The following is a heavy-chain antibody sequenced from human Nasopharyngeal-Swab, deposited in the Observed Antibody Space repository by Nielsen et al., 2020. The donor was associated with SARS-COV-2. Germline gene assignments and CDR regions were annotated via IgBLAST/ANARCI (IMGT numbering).Heavy chain of an antibody. D-gene: IGHD3-9*01. V-gene: IGHV3-23*01. CDR2: ISGSGGST. Sequence: VRQAPGKGLERGSAISGSGGSTYYADSVKGRFTISRDNSKNTLYLQMNSLRAEDTAVYYCAKVPLYDILTGYYKWGFDYWGQGTLVTVSS. CDR3: AKVPLYDILTGYYKWGFDY. J-gene: IGHJ4*02.